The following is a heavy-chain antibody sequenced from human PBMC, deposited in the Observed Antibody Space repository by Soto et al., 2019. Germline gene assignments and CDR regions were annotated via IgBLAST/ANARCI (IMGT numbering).Heavy chain of an antibody. D-gene: IGHD6-6*01. V-gene: IGHV3-23*01. CDR1: GFSFSIYS. Sequence: GGSLRLSCAAHGFSFSIYSMGWVRQAPGKGLEWVSAISGSGGSTYYADSVKGRFTISRDNSKNTLYLQMNSLRAEDTAVYYCGELIAARPGYWGQGTLVTVSS. CDR3: GELIAARPGY. CDR2: ISGSGGST. J-gene: IGHJ4*02.